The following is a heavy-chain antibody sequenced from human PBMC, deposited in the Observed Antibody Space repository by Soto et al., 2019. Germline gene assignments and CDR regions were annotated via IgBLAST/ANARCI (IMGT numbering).Heavy chain of an antibody. CDR1: GGYFRGYY. CDR3: ARYRGYYYDSSGYYPSSYYYYGMDV. Sequence: SETLSLTCAVYGGYFRGYYWSWIRQPPGKGLEWIGEINHSGSTNYNPSLKSRVTISVDTSKNQFSLKLSSVTAADTAVYYCARYRGYYYDSSGYYPSSYYYYGMDVWGQGTSVTVSS. CDR2: INHSGST. D-gene: IGHD3-22*01. V-gene: IGHV4-34*01. J-gene: IGHJ6*02.